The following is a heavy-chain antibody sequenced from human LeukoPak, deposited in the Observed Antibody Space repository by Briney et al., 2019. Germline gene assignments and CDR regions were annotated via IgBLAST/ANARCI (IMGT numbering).Heavy chain of an antibody. CDR2: ISGSGGST. V-gene: IGHV3-23*01. J-gene: IGHJ4*01. D-gene: IGHD6-19*01. Sequence: GGSLRLSCAASGFTFSSYAMSWVRQAPGKGLEWVSAISGSGGSTYYADSVKGRFTISRDNSKNTVYLQLNSLRAADTAVYYCAKGIYSSGWSYFDYWGHGTLVTVSS. CDR1: GFTFSSYA. CDR3: AKGIYSSGWSYFDY.